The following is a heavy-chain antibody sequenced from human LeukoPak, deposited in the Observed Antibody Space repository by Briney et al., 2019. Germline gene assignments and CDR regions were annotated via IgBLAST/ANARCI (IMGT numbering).Heavy chain of an antibody. V-gene: IGHV4-59*01. Sequence: ASETLSLTCTVSGGSISSYYWSWIRQPPGKGLEWIGYIYYSGSTNYNPSLKSRVTISVDTSKNQFSLKLSSVTAADTAVYYCARVAYGDYFDPWGQGTLVTVSS. CDR1: GGSISSYY. CDR2: IYYSGST. D-gene: IGHD4-17*01. J-gene: IGHJ5*02. CDR3: ARVAYGDYFDP.